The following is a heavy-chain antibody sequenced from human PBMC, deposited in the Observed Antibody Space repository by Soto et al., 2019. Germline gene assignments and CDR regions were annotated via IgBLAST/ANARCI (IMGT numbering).Heavy chain of an antibody. Sequence: PSDTLSLTSEESGYSISSGSSFVCLRQRPGKGLEWIGSIYHGGITYDNPSLNSRVIISVDTSKNECSLSLTSVTAADTAVYYCARGGVRYWFDPWGQGTLVT. CDR2: IYHGGIT. J-gene: IGHJ5*02. CDR1: GYSISSGSS. CDR3: ARGGVRYWFDP. V-gene: IGHV4-38-2*01.